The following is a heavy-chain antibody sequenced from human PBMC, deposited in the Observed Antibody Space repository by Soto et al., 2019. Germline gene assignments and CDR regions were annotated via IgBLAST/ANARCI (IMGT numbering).Heavy chain of an antibody. CDR2: ISSSGSTI. V-gene: IGHV3-48*03. Sequence: GGSLRLSCAASGFTFSIYEMNWVRQAPGRGLEWVSYISSSGSTIYYADSVKGRFTISRDNAKNSLYLQMNSLRAEDTAVYYCARDQLQLWFSSYYGMDVWGQGTTVTVSS. CDR3: ARDQLQLWFSSYYGMDV. J-gene: IGHJ6*02. CDR1: GFTFSIYE. D-gene: IGHD5-18*01.